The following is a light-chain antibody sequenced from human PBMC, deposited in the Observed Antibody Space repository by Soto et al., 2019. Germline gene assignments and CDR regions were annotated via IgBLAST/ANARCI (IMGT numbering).Light chain of an antibody. CDR3: QSYDSSLSGSKV. V-gene: IGLV1-40*01. CDR2: GNS. CDR1: SSNIGAGYY. Sequence: QSVLTQPPSVSGAPGQRVTIACTGSSSNIGAGYYVHWYQHLPGTAPKLLIYGNSNRPSGVPDRFSGSESGTSASLAITGLQAEDEADYYCQSYDSSLSGSKVFGGGTKLTVL. J-gene: IGLJ2*01.